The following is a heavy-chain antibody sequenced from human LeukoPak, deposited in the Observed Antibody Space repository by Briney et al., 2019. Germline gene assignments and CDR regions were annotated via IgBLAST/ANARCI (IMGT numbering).Heavy chain of an antibody. CDR2: INHTGST. D-gene: IGHD3-22*01. J-gene: IGHJ4*02. Sequence: SETLSLTCAVYGGSFSGYSWSWIRQPPGKGLEWIGEINHTGSTDYNPSLKSRVTISVDTSKNQFSLRLSSVTAADTAVYYCASYNDTSGFDYWGQGTLVSVCS. CDR1: GGSFSGYS. V-gene: IGHV4-34*01. CDR3: ASYNDTSGFDY.